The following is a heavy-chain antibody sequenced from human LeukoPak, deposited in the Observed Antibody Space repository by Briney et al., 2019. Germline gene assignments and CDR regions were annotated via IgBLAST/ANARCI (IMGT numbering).Heavy chain of an antibody. CDR1: GFTFSSYS. D-gene: IGHD3-22*01. J-gene: IGHJ3*02. Sequence: GGSLRLSCAASGFTFSSYSMNWVRQAPGKGLEWVSSISGSNSYIYYADSMKGRFTISRDNAKNSLYLQMNTLRVEDTAVYYCARDVVGYYDSSGYYLSASDIWGQGTMVTVSS. CDR2: ISGSNSYI. CDR3: ARDVVGYYDSSGYYLSASDI. V-gene: IGHV3-21*01.